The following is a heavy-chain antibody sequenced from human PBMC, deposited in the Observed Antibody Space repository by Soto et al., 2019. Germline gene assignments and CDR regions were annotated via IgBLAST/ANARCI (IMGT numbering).Heavy chain of an antibody. J-gene: IGHJ5*02. CDR1: GGSISSGSYY. CDR3: ARYSGSYYFRVANWFDP. CDR2: IYYRGST. D-gene: IGHD1-26*01. V-gene: IGHV4-39*01. Sequence: SETLSLTCTVSGGSISSGSYYWCWIRRPPGKGLEWSGSIYYRGSTYYNPSLKSRVTISVDTSKNQFSLKLSSVTAADTAVYYCARYSGSYYFRVANWFDPWGQGTLVTVSS.